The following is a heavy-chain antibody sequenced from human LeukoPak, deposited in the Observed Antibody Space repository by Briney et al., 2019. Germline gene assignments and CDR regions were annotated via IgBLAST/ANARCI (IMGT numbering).Heavy chain of an antibody. Sequence: PSETLSLTCTVSGGSISSYYWSWIRQPAGKGLEWIGYIYSSGSTNYNPSLKSRVTISVDTSKNQFSLKLSSVTAADTAVYYCARLALQEVGTSQTYYLDYWGQGTLVTVSS. V-gene: IGHV4-59*01. CDR3: ARLALQEVGTSQTYYLDY. CDR2: IYSSGST. CDR1: GGSISSYY. D-gene: IGHD1-26*01. J-gene: IGHJ4*02.